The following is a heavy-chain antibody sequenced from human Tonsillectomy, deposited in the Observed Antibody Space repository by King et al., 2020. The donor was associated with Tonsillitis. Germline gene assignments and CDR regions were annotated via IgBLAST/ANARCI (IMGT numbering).Heavy chain of an antibody. CDR3: ARGPSRWSYFDY. CDR1: GFTFSGYW. V-gene: IGHV3-74*01. CDR2: INSDGSST. D-gene: IGHD6-19*01. Sequence: VQLVESGGGLVQPGGSLRLSCAASGFTFSGYWMHWVRHAPGKGLMWVSRINSDGSSTNDADSVKGRFTISRDNAKNTLYLQMNSLRAEDTAVYYCARGPSRWSYFDYWGQGTLVTVSS. J-gene: IGHJ4*02.